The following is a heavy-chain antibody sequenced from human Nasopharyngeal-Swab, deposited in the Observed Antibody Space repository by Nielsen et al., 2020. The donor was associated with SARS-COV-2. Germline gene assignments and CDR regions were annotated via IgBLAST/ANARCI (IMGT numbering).Heavy chain of an antibody. D-gene: IGHD5-24*01. Sequence: SETLSLTCTVSGASISGGPYYWSWIRQPAGRGLEWVGRIYTDGSTNFNPSLKSRVTISVDTSKNQVSLKVTSVTAADTAVYYCASTSTDIATIAYFDYWGQRTLVTVSS. CDR1: GASISGGPYY. J-gene: IGHJ4*02. CDR2: IYTDGST. V-gene: IGHV4-61*02. CDR3: ASTSTDIATIAYFDY.